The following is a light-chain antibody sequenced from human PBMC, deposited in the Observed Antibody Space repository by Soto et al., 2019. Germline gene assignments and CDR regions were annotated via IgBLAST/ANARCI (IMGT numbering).Light chain of an antibody. V-gene: IGKV1-16*01. CDR3: QQYGSSPIT. CDR2: AAS. Sequence: DIQMTQSPSSLSASVGDRVTITCRAIQGISNYLAWYQQKPGKAPKLLIYAASTLQSGVPSRFSGSGSGTDFTLTISRLEPEDFAVYYCQQYGSSPITFGQGTRLEIK. J-gene: IGKJ5*01. CDR1: QGISNY.